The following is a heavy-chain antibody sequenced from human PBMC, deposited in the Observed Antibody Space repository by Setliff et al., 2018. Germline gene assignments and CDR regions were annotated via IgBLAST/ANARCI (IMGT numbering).Heavy chain of an antibody. V-gene: IGHV1-46*02. Sequence: ASVKVSCKASGYTFKDFIISWVRQVPGQGLEWMGIINPGGLSSSSTQKFEGRVTMTRDTSTSTVYMELNSLTSDDTAVYYCARAGLAAAGRKGVFDHWGQGTLVTVSS. J-gene: IGHJ4*02. CDR1: GYTFKDFI. D-gene: IGHD6-25*01. CDR3: ARAGLAAAGRKGVFDH. CDR2: INPGGLSS.